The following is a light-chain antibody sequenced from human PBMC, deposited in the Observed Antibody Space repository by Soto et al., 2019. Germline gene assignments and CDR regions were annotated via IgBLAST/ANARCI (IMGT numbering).Light chain of an antibody. V-gene: IGLV1-44*01. CDR1: SSNIGSNI. CDR3: AAWDDSLNGPV. Sequence: VLTQPPSASGTPGQRVTISCSGGSSNIGSNIVNWYQQLPGAAPKLLIYSNNQRPSGVPDRFSGSKSGTSASLAISGLQSEDEAHYYCAAWDDSLNGPVFGGGTKLTVL. CDR2: SNN. J-gene: IGLJ2*01.